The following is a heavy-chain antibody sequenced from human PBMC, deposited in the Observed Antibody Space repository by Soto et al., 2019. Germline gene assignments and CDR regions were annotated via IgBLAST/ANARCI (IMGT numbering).Heavy chain of an antibody. CDR3: ASSPEITMVRGVTYYFDY. J-gene: IGHJ4*02. Sequence: SETLSLTCTVSGGSISSGDYYWSWIRQPPGKGLEWIGYIYYSGSTYYNPSLKSRVTISVDTSKNQFSLKLSSVTAADTAVYYCASSPEITMVRGVTYYFDYWGQGTLVTVSS. CDR1: GGSISSGDYY. CDR2: IYYSGST. V-gene: IGHV4-30-4*01. D-gene: IGHD3-10*01.